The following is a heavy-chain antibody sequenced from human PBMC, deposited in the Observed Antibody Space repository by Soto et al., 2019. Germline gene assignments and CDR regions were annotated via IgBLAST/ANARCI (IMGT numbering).Heavy chain of an antibody. J-gene: IGHJ4*02. V-gene: IGHV6-1*01. CDR2: TYYRSKWYN. CDR1: GDSVSSNSAA. Sequence: QVQLQQSGPGLVKPSQTLSLTCAISGDSVSSNSAAWNWIRQSPSRGLEWLGRTYYRSKWYNDYAGSVXXRXTXXPDTSKNQFSLQLNSVTPEDTAVYYCATGSGNFDYWGQGTLVTVSS. CDR3: ATGSGNFDY. D-gene: IGHD1-26*01.